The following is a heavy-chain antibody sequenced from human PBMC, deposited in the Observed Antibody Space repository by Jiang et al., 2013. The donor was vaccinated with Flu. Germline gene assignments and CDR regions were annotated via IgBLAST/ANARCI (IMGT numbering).Heavy chain of an antibody. D-gene: IGHD6-6*01. V-gene: IGHV3-11*05. CDR2: ISSSSSYT. J-gene: IGHJ4*02. CDR3: ARDSSSSGGDF. CDR1: GFTFSDYY. Sequence: SLRLSCAASGFTFSDYYMSWIRQAPGKGLEWVSYISSSSSYTNYADSVKGRFTISRDNAKNSLYLQMNSLRVDDTAVYYCARDSSSSGGDFWGQGTLVTVSS.